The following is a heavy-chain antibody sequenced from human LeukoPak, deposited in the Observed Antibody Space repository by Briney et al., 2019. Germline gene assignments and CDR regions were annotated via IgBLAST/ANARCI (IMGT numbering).Heavy chain of an antibody. Sequence: ASVKVSCKASGYTFTSYGISWVRQAPGQGLEWMGWISAYNGNTNYSQKLQGRVTMTTDTSTSTAYMELRSLRSDATAVYYCARENNWNSEGPVSPIDYWGQGTLVTVSS. D-gene: IGHD1-7*01. CDR1: GYTFTSYG. J-gene: IGHJ4*02. CDR2: ISAYNGNT. V-gene: IGHV1-18*01. CDR3: ARENNWNSEGPVSPIDY.